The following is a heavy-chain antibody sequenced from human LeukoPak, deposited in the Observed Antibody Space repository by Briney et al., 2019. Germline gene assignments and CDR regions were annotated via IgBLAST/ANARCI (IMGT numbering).Heavy chain of an antibody. V-gene: IGHV4-61*02. Sequence: SQTLSLTCTVSGGSISNGTSYWTWIRQPAVKSLEWLGRIYSSGSTNYNPSLKSRVTISADTSKNQFSLTLTSVTAADTAVYYCARGPPDFYNSGSYYNGYNWFDSWGQGTLVTVSS. CDR2: IYSSGST. J-gene: IGHJ5*01. CDR3: ARGPPDFYNSGSYYNGYNWFDS. CDR1: GGSISNGTSY. D-gene: IGHD3-10*01.